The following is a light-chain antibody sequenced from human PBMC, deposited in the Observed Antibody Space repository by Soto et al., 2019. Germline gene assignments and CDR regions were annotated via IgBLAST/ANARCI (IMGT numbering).Light chain of an antibody. CDR2: ANT. CDR1: TSNIGAGYD. Sequence: QSALTQPPSVSGAPGQRITISCTGSTSNIGAGYDVHWYQQFPGTAPKLLIYANTNRPSGVPDRFSGSKSGTSASLAITGLQTGDEAEYHCQSYDKSLSGRVFGTGTKVTVL. CDR3: QSYDKSLSGRV. J-gene: IGLJ1*01. V-gene: IGLV1-40*01.